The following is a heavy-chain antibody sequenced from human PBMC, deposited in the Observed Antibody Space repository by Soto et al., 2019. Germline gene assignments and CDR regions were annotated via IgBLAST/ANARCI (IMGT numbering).Heavy chain of an antibody. J-gene: IGHJ5*02. CDR2: ISNSDSYT. Sequence: GGSLRPSCAASGFTFSDYYMSWIRQAPGKGLEWVSYISNSDSYTNYADSVKGRFTISRDNARNSLYLQMNSLRAEDTAVYYCARGHTTLVPWGQGTLVTVSS. V-gene: IGHV3-11*06. CDR3: ARGHTTLVP. CDR1: GFTFSDYY. D-gene: IGHD5-18*01.